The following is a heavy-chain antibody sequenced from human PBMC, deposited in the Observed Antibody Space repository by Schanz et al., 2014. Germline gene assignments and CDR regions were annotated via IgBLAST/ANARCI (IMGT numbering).Heavy chain of an antibody. V-gene: IGHV3-23*01. CDR1: GFSFSSYA. Sequence: EVHLLDSGGGLVQPGGSLRLSCAASGFSFSSYAMGWVRQARGKGLEWVSVIGVDGTTTYYADSVKGRFTISRDNSKNTLYLQMNSLRAEDTAVYYCARIGGSVFDYWAQGTLVTVSS. CDR3: ARIGGSVFDY. J-gene: IGHJ4*02. CDR2: IGVDGTTT. D-gene: IGHD3-10*01.